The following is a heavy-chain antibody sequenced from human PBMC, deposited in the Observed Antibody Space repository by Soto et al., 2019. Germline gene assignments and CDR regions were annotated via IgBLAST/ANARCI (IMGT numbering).Heavy chain of an antibody. CDR2: IIPIFGTA. CDR1: GGTFSSYA. D-gene: IGHD3-22*01. Sequence: GASVKVSCKASGGTFSSYAISWVRQAPGQGLEWMGGIIPIFGTANYAQKFQGRVTMTRDTSTSTVYMELSSLRSEDTAVYYCARVNRDYYDSSGYSRPFDYWGQGTLVTVSS. CDR3: ARVNRDYYDSSGYSRPFDY. V-gene: IGHV1-69*05. J-gene: IGHJ4*02.